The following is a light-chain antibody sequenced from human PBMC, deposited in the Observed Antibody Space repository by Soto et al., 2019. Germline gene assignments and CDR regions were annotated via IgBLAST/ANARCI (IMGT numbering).Light chain of an antibody. CDR3: QSELT. Sequence: EIVLTQSPATLSLSPGERATLACRASQSVSSYLAWYQQKPGQAPRLLSYDAYNRATGIPARFSGSGSVTDFTLTISSLEPVDFAVYYSQSELTFGGGTKVEIK. CDR1: QSVSSY. CDR2: DAY. V-gene: IGKV3-11*01. J-gene: IGKJ4*01.